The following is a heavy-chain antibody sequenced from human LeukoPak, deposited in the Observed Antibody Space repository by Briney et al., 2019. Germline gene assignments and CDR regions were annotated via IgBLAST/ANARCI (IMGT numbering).Heavy chain of an antibody. J-gene: IGHJ4*02. V-gene: IGHV4-59*01. CDR2: IYYSGST. CDR3: ARVRGSSGWSDY. Sequence: SEALSLTCTVSGGSISNYYWSWIRQPPGKGLEWIGYIYYSGSTNYNPSLKSRVTISVDTSKNQFSLKLSSVTAADTAVYYCARVRGSSGWSDYWGQGTLVTVSS. D-gene: IGHD6-19*01. CDR1: GGSISNYY.